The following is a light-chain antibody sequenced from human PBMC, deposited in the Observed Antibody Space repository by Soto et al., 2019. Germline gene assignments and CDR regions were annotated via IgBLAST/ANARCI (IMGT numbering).Light chain of an antibody. V-gene: IGKV1-6*01. CDR3: LQDYNYPRT. CDR2: AAS. Sequence: IQMTQSPSTLSGSVGDRVTITCRASQGIRNDLGWYQQKPGKAPNLLIYAASSLQSGVPSRFSGSGSGTDFTLTISSLQPEDFATYYCLQDYNYPRTFGQGTKVDIK. J-gene: IGKJ1*01. CDR1: QGIRND.